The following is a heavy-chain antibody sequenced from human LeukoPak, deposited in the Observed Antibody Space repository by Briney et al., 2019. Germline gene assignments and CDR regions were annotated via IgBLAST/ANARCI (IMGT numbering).Heavy chain of an antibody. J-gene: IGHJ4*02. D-gene: IGHD5-24*01. V-gene: IGHV1-8*01. CDR3: ARGNREEMATLEFDY. CDR1: GYTFTSYD. CDR2: MNPNSGNT. Sequence: ASVKVSRKASGYTFTSYDINWVRQATGQGLEWMGWMNPNSGNTGYAQKFQGRVTMTRNTSISTAYMELSSLRSEDTAVYYCARGNREEMATLEFDYWGQGTLVTVSS.